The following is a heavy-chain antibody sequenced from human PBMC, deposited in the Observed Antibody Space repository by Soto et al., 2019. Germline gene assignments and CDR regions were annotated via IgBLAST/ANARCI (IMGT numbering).Heavy chain of an antibody. V-gene: IGHV3-49*03. CDR1: GFTFGDYA. D-gene: IGHD2-2*01. Sequence: GGSLRLSCTASGFTFGDYAMSWFRQAPGKGLEWVGFIRSKAYGGTTEYAASVKGRFTISRDDSKSIAYLQMNSLKTEDTAVYYCTREADCSSTSCSRDYYYYGMDVWGQGTTVTVSS. J-gene: IGHJ6*02. CDR2: IRSKAYGGTT. CDR3: TREADCSSTSCSRDYYYYGMDV.